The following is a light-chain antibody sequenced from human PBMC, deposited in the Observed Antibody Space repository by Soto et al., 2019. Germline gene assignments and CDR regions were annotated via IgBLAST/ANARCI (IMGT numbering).Light chain of an antibody. J-gene: IGKJ1*01. CDR2: GAS. Sequence: EIVLPQSPGTLSFSPGERATLSCRASQSVSSSYLAWYQQKPGQAPRLLIYGASSRATGIPARFSGSGSGTEFTLTIGSLQSEDSAVYYCQQYQNLWTFGQGTKVDIK. CDR1: QSVSSSY. V-gene: IGKV3-20*01. CDR3: QQYQNLWT.